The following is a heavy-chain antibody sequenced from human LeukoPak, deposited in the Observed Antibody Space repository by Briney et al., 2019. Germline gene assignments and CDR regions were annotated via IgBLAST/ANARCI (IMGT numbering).Heavy chain of an antibody. Sequence: SETLSLTCTVSGGSISSYYWSWIRQPPGKGLEWIGYIYYSGSTNYNPSLKSRVTISVDTSKNQFSLKLSSVTAADTAVNYCAREAAAIRGNWFDPWGQGTLVTVSP. CDR3: AREAAAIRGNWFDP. CDR1: GGSISSYY. J-gene: IGHJ5*02. CDR2: IYYSGST. D-gene: IGHD2-2*02. V-gene: IGHV4-59*01.